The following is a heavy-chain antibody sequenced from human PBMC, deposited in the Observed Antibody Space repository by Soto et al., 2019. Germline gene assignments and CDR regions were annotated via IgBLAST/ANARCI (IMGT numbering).Heavy chain of an antibody. Sequence: QVQLVQSGAEVKKPGASVKVSCKASGYTFTNYAMHWVRQAPGQRLEWMGWISAGDGDTKYSQKFQGRVTLTRDTSASTAYMELSSLRSEDTAVYYCARGGQDTFDIWGQGTMVTVSS. CDR1: GYTFTNYA. V-gene: IGHV1-3*01. CDR3: ARGGQDTFDI. J-gene: IGHJ3*02. CDR2: ISAGDGDT.